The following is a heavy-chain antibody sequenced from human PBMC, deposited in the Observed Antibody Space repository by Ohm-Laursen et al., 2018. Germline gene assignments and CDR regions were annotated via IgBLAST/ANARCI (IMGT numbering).Heavy chain of an antibody. D-gene: IGHD2-8*01. CDR1: GFTFSNYA. J-gene: IGHJ3*02. V-gene: IGHV3-66*01. CDR2: IYIDTST. CDR3: ARDTSVLYAFDI. Sequence: SLRLSCAASGFTFSNYAMSWVRQAPGKGLEWVSGIYIDTSTYYADSVKGRFTISRDNSKNTLYLQMSSLSAEDTAVYYCARDTSVLYAFDIWGQGTLVTVSS.